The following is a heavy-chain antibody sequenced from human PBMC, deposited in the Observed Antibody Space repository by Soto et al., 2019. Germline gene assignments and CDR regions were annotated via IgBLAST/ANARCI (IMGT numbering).Heavy chain of an antibody. CDR1: GYTFTGYY. V-gene: IGHV1-2*04. D-gene: IGHD1-7*01. CDR3: AGDRGSKRYNWNYGYYYYGMDV. Sequence: ASVKVSCKASGYTFTGYYMHWVRQAPGQGLEWMGWINPNSGGTNYAQKFQGWVTMTRDTSISTAYMELSRLRSDDTAEYYCAGDRGSKRYNWNYGYYYYGMDVWGQGTTVTVSS. J-gene: IGHJ6*02. CDR2: INPNSGGT.